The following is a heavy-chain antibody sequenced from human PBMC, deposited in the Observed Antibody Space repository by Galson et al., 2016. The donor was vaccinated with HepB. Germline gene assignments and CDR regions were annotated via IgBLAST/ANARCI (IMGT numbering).Heavy chain of an antibody. CDR1: GFSSTRYW. CDR3: ARGGGFLGWSPTIYYYGVDV. V-gene: IGHV3-7*03. Sequence: SLRLSCAASGFSSTRYWMSWVRQAPGKGLEWVANINQDGSEIYYVDSMKGRFTISRDNAKKSLYLQMNSLRVGDTAVYYCARGGGFLGWSPTIYYYGVDVWGHGTTVTVSS. J-gene: IGHJ6*02. D-gene: IGHD3-3*01. CDR2: INQDGSEI.